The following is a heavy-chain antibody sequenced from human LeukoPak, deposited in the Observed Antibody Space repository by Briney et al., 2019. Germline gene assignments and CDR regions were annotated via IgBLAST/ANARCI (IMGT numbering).Heavy chain of an antibody. Sequence: GGSLRLSCAASGFTFSSCSMSWVRQAPGKGLEWVSYISSGSDTIYYADSVKGRFTISRDNAKNSLYLQMNSLRDEDTAVYYCARKYEQMWGQGTLVTVSS. CDR1: GFTFSSCS. CDR2: ISSGSDTI. CDR3: ARKYEQM. V-gene: IGHV3-48*02. J-gene: IGHJ4*02. D-gene: IGHD2-2*01.